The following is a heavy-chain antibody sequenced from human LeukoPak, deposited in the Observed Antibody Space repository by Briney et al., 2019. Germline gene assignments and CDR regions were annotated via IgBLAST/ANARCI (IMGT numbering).Heavy chain of an antibody. V-gene: IGHV3-7*01. CDR3: ARNAPFDY. J-gene: IGHJ4*02. CDR2: INQDGSEK. Sequence: PGGSLRLSCAASGFTYSTYWMSWVRQAPGKGLEWVANINQDGSEKYYVDSVRGRFTISRDNAKNSLYLQMNSLRGEGAAVYYCARNAPFDYWGQGTLVTVSS. CDR1: GFTYSTYW.